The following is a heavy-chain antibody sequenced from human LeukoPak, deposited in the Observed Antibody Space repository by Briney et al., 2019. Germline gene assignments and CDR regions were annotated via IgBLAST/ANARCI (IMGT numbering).Heavy chain of an antibody. D-gene: IGHD6-13*01. CDR1: GFTFSSNS. CDR3: ARDPGSSSFNPFDY. V-gene: IGHV3-21*01. J-gene: IGHJ4*02. CDR2: ISSTSSYI. Sequence: RGSLRLSCVASGFTFSSNSMNWVRQAPGKGLEWVSSISSTSSYIYYADSVKGRFTISRDNAKNSLYLQMNSLRAEDTAVYYCARDPGSSSFNPFDYWGQGTLVTVSS.